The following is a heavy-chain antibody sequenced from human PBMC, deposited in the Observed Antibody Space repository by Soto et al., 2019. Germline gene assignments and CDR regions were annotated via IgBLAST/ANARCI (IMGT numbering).Heavy chain of an antibody. V-gene: IGHV3-33*01. J-gene: IGHJ6*02. Sequence: QVQLVESGGGVVQPGRSLRLSCAASGFTFSSYGMHWVRQAPGKGLEWVAVKWYDGSNKYYAESVKGRFTISRDNSKNTLYVQMNSLRAEDTAVYYCARATYFYDSSGYSGYGLDVWGQGTTVTVSS. D-gene: IGHD3-22*01. CDR3: ARATYFYDSSGYSGYGLDV. CDR2: KWYDGSNK. CDR1: GFTFSSYG.